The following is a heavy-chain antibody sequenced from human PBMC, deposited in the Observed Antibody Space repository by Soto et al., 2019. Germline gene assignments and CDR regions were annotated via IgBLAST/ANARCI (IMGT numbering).Heavy chain of an antibody. CDR3: ARVEGIAAADPLGGMDV. Sequence: GGSLRLSCAASGFTFSSYWMSWVRQAPGKGLEWVANIKQDGSEKYYVDSVKGRFTISRDNAKNSLYLQMNSLRAEDTAVYYCARVEGIAAADPLGGMDVWGQGTTVTVSS. CDR1: GFTFSSYW. V-gene: IGHV3-7*05. CDR2: IKQDGSEK. J-gene: IGHJ6*02. D-gene: IGHD6-13*01.